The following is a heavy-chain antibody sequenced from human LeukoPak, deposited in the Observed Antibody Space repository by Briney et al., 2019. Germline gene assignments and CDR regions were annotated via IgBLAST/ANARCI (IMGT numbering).Heavy chain of an antibody. V-gene: IGHV4-34*01. CDR1: GGSFSGYY. Sequence: SETLSLTCAVYGGSFSGYYWSWIRQPPGKGLEWIGEINHSGSTNYNPSPKSRVTISVDTSKNQFSLKLSSVTAADTAVYYCARDYYDSSGYDYWGQGTLVTVSS. CDR2: INHSGST. J-gene: IGHJ4*02. CDR3: ARDYYDSSGYDY. D-gene: IGHD3-22*01.